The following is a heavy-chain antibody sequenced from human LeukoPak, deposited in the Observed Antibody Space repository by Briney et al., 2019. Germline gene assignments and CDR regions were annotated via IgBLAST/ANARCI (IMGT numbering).Heavy chain of an antibody. CDR2: IPFTGST. Sequence: SETLSLTCTVSGDSINSNNYYWGWVRQPPGKGLEWIGSIPFTGSTYYSPSLKSRGTLSVDTSKNHFSLKLSSVTAADTAVYYCARHTYGSGTYYNAWGQGTLVTVSS. V-gene: IGHV4-39*01. CDR1: GDSINSNNYY. D-gene: IGHD3-10*01. J-gene: IGHJ5*02. CDR3: ARHTYGSGTYYNA.